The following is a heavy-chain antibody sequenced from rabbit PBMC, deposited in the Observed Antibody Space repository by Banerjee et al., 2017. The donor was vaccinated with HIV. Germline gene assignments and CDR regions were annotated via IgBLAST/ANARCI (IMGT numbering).Heavy chain of an antibody. CDR3: ARDLPGTGGEDYDL. D-gene: IGHD7-1*01. Sequence: QEQLVESGGGLVQPEGSLTLTCTASGFSFSSSYCMCWVRQAPGKGLEWIGCIYTSSASTWYASWAKGRFTISKTSSTTVTLQMTSLTAADTAPYFCARDLPGTGGEDYDLWGPGTLVTVS. CDR2: IYTSSAST. J-gene: IGHJ6*01. V-gene: IGHV1S45*01. CDR1: GFSFSSSYC.